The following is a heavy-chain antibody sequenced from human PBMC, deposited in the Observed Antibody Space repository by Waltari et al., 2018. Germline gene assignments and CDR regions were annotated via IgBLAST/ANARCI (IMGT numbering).Heavy chain of an antibody. V-gene: IGHV3-49*04. CDR1: GFTFGDYA. CDR3: TSTLRYFDWLLYGH. Sequence: EVQLVESGGGLVQPGRSLRLSCTASGFTFGDYAMSWVRQAPGKGLEWVGFIRSKAYGGTTEYAASVKGRFTISRDDSKSIAYLQMNSLKTEDTAVYYCTSTLRYFDWLLYGHWGQGTLVTVSS. J-gene: IGHJ4*02. D-gene: IGHD3-9*01. CDR2: IRSKAYGGTT.